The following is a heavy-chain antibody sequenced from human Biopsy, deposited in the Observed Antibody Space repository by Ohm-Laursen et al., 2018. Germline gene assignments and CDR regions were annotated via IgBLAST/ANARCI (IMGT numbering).Heavy chain of an antibody. D-gene: IGHD3-10*01. Sequence: SLRLSCAASGFTFSASAEHWVRQASGKGLEWVGRIRSKAKSYATAYAASVTGRFTISRDDSKNTTYLQMNSLKTEETAVYYCTLEGAGFDNWGQGTLVTVSS. CDR2: IRSKAKSYAT. CDR3: TLEGAGFDN. CDR1: GFTFSASA. V-gene: IGHV3-73*01. J-gene: IGHJ4*02.